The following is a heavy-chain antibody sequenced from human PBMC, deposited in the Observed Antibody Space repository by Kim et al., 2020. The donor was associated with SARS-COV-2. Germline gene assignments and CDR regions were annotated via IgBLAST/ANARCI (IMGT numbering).Heavy chain of an antibody. D-gene: IGHD2-8*02. V-gene: IGHV3-30*04. CDR1: GFTFSSYA. CDR3: ARRVLD. J-gene: IGHJ4*02. Sequence: GGSLRLSCEASGFTFSSYAMHWVRQAPGKGLEWVAVISYDGSNKYYADSVKGRFTISRDNSKNTLYLQMNSLRAEDTAVYYCARRVLDWGQGTLVTVSS. CDR2: ISYDGSNK.